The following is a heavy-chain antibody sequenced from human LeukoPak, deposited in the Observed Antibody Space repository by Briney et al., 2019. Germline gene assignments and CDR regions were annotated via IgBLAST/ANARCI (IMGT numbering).Heavy chain of an antibody. J-gene: IGHJ6*02. V-gene: IGHV3-23*01. D-gene: IGHD5-12*01. CDR3: AKKISGYDYNYYYGMDV. CDR2: IGGGGGST. CDR1: GFTFSSYG. Sequence: GGSLRLSCAASGFTFSSYGMSWFRQAPGKGLEWVSTIGGGGGSTYHADSVKGRFTISRDDSKNTLYLQMNSLRAEDTAVYYCAKKISGYDYNYYYGMDVWGQGTTVTVSS.